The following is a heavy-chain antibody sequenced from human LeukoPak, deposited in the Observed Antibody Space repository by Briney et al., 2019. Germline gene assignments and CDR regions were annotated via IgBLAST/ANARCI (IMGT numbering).Heavy chain of an antibody. D-gene: IGHD1-26*01. V-gene: IGHV3-23*01. J-gene: IGHJ4*02. CDR2: VRGSDAGT. CDR3: AKNRGGSYYSGSDY. Sequence: TGGSLRLSCAASGFTFSSYAMNWVRQAPGKGLEWVSAVRGSDAGTSHADSVKGRFTISRDNSKNTLYLQMNSLRAEDTAVCYCAKNRGGSYYSGSDYWGQGTLVTVSS. CDR1: GFTFSSYA.